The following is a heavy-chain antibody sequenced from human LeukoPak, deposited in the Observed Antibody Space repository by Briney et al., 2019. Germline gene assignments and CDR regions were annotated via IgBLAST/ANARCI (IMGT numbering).Heavy chain of an antibody. CDR1: GGSISSSSYY. CDR2: IYYSGST. J-gene: IGHJ4*02. Sequence: SETLSLTCTVSGGSISSSSYYWGWIRQPPGKGLEWIGSIYYSGSTYYNPSLKSRVTISVDTSKNQFSLKLSSVTAADTAVYYCASSRGYSYGYGPLYYFDYWGQGTLVTVSS. V-gene: IGHV4-39*07. CDR3: ASSRGYSYGYGPLYYFDY. D-gene: IGHD5-18*01.